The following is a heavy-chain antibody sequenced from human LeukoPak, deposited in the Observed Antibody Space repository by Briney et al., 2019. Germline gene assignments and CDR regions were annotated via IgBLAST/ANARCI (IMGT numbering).Heavy chain of an antibody. D-gene: IGHD3-3*01. J-gene: IGHJ5*02. CDR2: IYYSGST. Sequence: PSETLSLTCTVSGGSISSYYWSWIRQPPGKGLGWIGYIYYSGSTNYNPSLKSRVTISVDTSKNQFSLKLSSVTAADTAVYYCARAKGVYDFWSGHQLFDPWGQGTLVTVSS. CDR1: GGSISSYY. V-gene: IGHV4-59*01. CDR3: ARAKGVYDFWSGHQLFDP.